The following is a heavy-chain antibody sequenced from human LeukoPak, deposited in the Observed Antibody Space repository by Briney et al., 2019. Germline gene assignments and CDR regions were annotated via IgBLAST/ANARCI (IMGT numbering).Heavy chain of an antibody. D-gene: IGHD1-1*01. CDR3: VTEQLTLLKPFDY. J-gene: IGHJ4*02. V-gene: IGHV3-15*01. CDR1: GFTFSNAW. Sequence: GGSLRLFCAASGFTFSNAWMSWVRQAPGKGLEWVGRIKSKTDGGTTDYAAPVKGRFSISRDDSKNTLYLQLNSLKTEDTAVYYCVTEQLTLLKPFDYWGPGTLVTVSS. CDR2: IKSKTDGGTT.